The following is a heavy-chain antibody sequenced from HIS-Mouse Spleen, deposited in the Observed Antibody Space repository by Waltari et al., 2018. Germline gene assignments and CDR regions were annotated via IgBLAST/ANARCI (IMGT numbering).Heavy chain of an antibody. V-gene: IGHV4-39*01. Sequence: GKGLEWIGSIYYSGSTYYNPSLKSRVTISVDTSKNQFSLKLSSVTAADTAVYYCAYGDYFDYWGQGTLVTVSS. CDR2: IYYSGST. D-gene: IGHD4-17*01. J-gene: IGHJ4*02. CDR3: AYGDYFDY.